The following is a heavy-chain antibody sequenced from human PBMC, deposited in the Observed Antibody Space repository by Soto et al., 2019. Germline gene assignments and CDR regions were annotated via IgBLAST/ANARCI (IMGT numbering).Heavy chain of an antibody. J-gene: IGHJ4*02. Sequence: SETLSLTCTVSGGSISSYYWSWIRQPPGKGLEWIGYIYYSGSTNYNPSLKSRVTISVDTSKSQFSLKLSSVTAADTAVYYCARWRRDFDYWGQGTLVTVSS. D-gene: IGHD6-25*01. CDR2: IYYSGST. V-gene: IGHV4-59*01. CDR1: GGSISSYY. CDR3: ARWRRDFDY.